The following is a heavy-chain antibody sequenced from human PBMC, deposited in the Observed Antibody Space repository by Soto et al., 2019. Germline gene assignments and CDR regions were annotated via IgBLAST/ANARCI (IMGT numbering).Heavy chain of an antibody. CDR3: ARSTGSGFRPGTHIFNWFDT. Sequence: QVQLVQSGAEVKQPGSSVKVSCQASGVTFSSFAISWVRQAPGQGLEWMGGIIPIFRTPNYAQNFQGRVTITADESTSSVYMDLSRLRSEDTAVYYCARSTGSGFRPGTHIFNWFDTWGQGTRVTVSS. CDR1: GVTFSSFA. D-gene: IGHD5-12*01. V-gene: IGHV1-69*01. CDR2: IIPIFRTP. J-gene: IGHJ5*02.